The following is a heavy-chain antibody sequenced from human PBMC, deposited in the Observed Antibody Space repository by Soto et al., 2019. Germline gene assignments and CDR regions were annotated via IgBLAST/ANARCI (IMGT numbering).Heavy chain of an antibody. V-gene: IGHV3-9*01. CDR3: AKDLTEGYSSSWYFDY. D-gene: IGHD6-13*01. Sequence: QSGGSLRLSCAASGFTFDDYAMHWVRQAPGKGLEWVSGISWNSGSIGYADSVKGRFTISRDNAKNSLYLQMNSLRAEDTALYYCAKDLTEGYSSSWYFDYWGQGTLVTVSS. CDR2: ISWNSGSI. J-gene: IGHJ4*02. CDR1: GFTFDDYA.